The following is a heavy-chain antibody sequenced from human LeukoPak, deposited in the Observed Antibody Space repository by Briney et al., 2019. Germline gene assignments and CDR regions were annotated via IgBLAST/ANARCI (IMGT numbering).Heavy chain of an antibody. D-gene: IGHD3-10*01. V-gene: IGHV4-34*01. J-gene: IGHJ2*01. Sequence: KPSETLSLTCAVDGGSFSGYYWSWIRQPPGKGLEWIGEINHSGSTSYNPSLKSRVTISINTSKNQFSLKLSSVTAADTAVFYCARRVWFGESSHWSFDLWGRGTLVTVSS. CDR2: INHSGST. CDR3: ARRVWFGESSHWSFDL. CDR1: GGSFSGYY.